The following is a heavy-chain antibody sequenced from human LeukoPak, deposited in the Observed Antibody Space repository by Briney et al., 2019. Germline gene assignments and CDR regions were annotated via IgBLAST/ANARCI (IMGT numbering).Heavy chain of an antibody. CDR2: ISAYNGNT. Sequence: GASVKVSCKASGYTFTSYGISWVRQAPGQGLEWMGWISAYNGNTNYAQKLQGRVTMTTDTSTSTAYMELRSLRSDDTAVYYCARDPLDIVVVPAAMDYWGQGTLVTVSS. CDR3: ARDPLDIVVVPAAMDY. CDR1: GYTFTSYG. J-gene: IGHJ4*02. V-gene: IGHV1-18*01. D-gene: IGHD2-2*01.